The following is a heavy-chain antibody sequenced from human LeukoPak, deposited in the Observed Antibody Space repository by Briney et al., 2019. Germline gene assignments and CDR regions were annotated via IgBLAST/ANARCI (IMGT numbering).Heavy chain of an antibody. D-gene: IGHD1-14*01. V-gene: IGHV3-15*01. CDR1: GFTFNNAW. CDR2: IKSKTEGGTT. J-gene: IGHJ4*02. Sequence: KSGGSQRLSCAASGFTFNNAWMSWVRQAPGKGLEWVARIKSKTEGGTTDYAAPVKGRFTISRDDSKNTLHLQMDSLKIEDTAVYYCTRTPVPYWGQGTLVTVSS. CDR3: TRTPVPY.